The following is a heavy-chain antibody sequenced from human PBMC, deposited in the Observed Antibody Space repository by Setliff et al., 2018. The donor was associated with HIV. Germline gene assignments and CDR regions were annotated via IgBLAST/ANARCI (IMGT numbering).Heavy chain of an antibody. J-gene: IGHJ3*02. D-gene: IGHD3-10*01. CDR2: INSDGSII. Sequence: LRLSCVASGFTFGPFCMHWVRQAPGKGLEWVSYINSDGSIITYGESVKGRFTISRDNAKNTLYLQMSSLRAEDTAVYYCARDRGYPDSFNIWGQGTVVTVSS. CDR1: GFTFGPFC. V-gene: IGHV3-74*01. CDR3: ARDRGYPDSFNI.